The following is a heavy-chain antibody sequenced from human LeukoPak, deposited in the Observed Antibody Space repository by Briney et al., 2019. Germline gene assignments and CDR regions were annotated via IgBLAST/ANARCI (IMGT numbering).Heavy chain of an antibody. CDR1: GFTFSSYA. CDR2: TNKDGSEK. V-gene: IGHV3-7*03. D-gene: IGHD1-1*01. J-gene: IGHJ1*01. Sequence: GGSLRLSCAASGFTFSSYAMSWARQAPGKGLEWVANTNKDGSEKWYVDSVKGRFTISRDNAKNSLYLQMNSLKAGDTALYYCVRDGNDGLNDWEYWGQGALVTVSS. CDR3: VRDGNDGLNDWEY.